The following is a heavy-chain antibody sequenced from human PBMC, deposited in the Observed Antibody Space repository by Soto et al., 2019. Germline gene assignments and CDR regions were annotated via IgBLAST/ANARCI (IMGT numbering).Heavy chain of an antibody. Sequence: GGSLRLSCAASGFTFSSYAMHWVRQAPGKGLEWVAVISYDGSNKYYADSVKGRFTISRDNSKNTLYLQMNSLRAEDTAVYYCAREISYDSSGYYPSGYYYGMDVWGQGTTVTVSS. V-gene: IGHV3-30-3*01. J-gene: IGHJ6*02. CDR3: AREISYDSSGYYPSGYYYGMDV. CDR2: ISYDGSNK. CDR1: GFTFSSYA. D-gene: IGHD3-22*01.